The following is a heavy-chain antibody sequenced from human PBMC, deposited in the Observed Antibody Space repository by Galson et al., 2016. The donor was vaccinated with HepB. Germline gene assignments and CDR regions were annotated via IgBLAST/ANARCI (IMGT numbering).Heavy chain of an antibody. CDR3: AKGRRYFDWLLGFDY. V-gene: IGHV3-9*01. J-gene: IGHJ4*02. CDR2: ISRNSDSI. CDR1: GFTFEDYA. D-gene: IGHD3-9*01. Sequence: SLRLSCAVSGFTFEDYAMHWVRQVPGKGLEWISGISRNSDSINYAISVKGRFTISRDNAKNSLYLQMNSLRAEDTALYYCAKGRRYFDWLLGFDYWGQGILVTVSS.